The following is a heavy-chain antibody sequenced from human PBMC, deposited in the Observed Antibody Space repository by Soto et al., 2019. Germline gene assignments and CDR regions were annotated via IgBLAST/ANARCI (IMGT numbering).Heavy chain of an antibody. CDR1: GFTFSTYG. Sequence: VQLVESGGGVVQPGRSLRLSCAASGFTFSTYGMHWVRQAPGKGLEWVALIAYDGSNKYYADSVKGRFTISRDNSKNTLYLQMNSPRAEDTAVYYCAKGAYDYGTSSLAFDFWGQGTMVTVSS. J-gene: IGHJ3*01. CDR3: AKGAYDYGTSSLAFDF. D-gene: IGHD6-6*01. V-gene: IGHV3-30*18. CDR2: IAYDGSNK.